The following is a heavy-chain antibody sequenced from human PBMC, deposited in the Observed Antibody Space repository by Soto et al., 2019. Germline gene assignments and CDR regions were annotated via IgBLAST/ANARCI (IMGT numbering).Heavy chain of an antibody. CDR2: ISGSGGST. CDR3: AKDLFSDILTGSQFDY. CDR1: GFTFSSYA. D-gene: IGHD3-9*01. Sequence: GGSLRLSCAASGFTFSSYAMSWVRQAPGKGLEWVSAISGSGGSTYYADSVKGRFTISRDNSKNTLYLQMNSLRAEDTAVYYCAKDLFSDILTGSQFDYWGQGTLVTVSS. J-gene: IGHJ4*02. V-gene: IGHV3-23*01.